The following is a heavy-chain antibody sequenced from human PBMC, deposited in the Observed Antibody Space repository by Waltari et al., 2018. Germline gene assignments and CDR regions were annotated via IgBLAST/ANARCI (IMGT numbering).Heavy chain of an antibody. CDR2: MQYRGST. J-gene: IGHJ1*01. CDR3: GRIAFGDDGGYFQY. V-gene: IGHV4-39*01. Sequence: QVQLQESGPGLVKPSETLSLTCTVSGGSISSNYNWGWIRQPPGKGLEWMGNMQYRGSTFYNPSLESQVTISLDTSRNQFSLRLSSVYAADTAVYFCGRIAFGDDGGYFQYWGQGTLVTVSS. D-gene: IGHD4-17*01. CDR1: GGSISSNYN.